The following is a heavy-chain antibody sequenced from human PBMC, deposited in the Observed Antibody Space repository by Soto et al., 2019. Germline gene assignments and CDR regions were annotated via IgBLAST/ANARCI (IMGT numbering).Heavy chain of an antibody. J-gene: IGHJ5*02. V-gene: IGHV4-59*08. D-gene: IGHD6-13*01. CDR1: GGSISSYY. Sequence: PSETLSLTCTVSGGSISSYYWSWIRQPPGKGLEWIGYIYYSGSTNYNPSLKSRVTISVDTSKNQFSLKLSSVTAADTAVYYCARLVRGSSSWYTRGDWFDPWGQGTLVTVSS. CDR2: IYYSGST. CDR3: ARLVRGSSSWYTRGDWFDP.